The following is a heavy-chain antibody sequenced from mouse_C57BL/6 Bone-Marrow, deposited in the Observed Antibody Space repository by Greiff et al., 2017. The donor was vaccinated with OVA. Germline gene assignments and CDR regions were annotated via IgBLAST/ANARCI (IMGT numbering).Heavy chain of an antibody. D-gene: IGHD4-1*01. CDR1: GYTFTSYW. Sequence: QVQLQQPGAELVKPGASVKLSCKASGYTFTSYWMHWVKQSPGQGLEWIGMIHPNSGSTNYNEKFKSKATLTVDKSSSTAYMQLSSLTSEDSAVYYCSSGTKYYYAMDYWGQGTSVTVSS. J-gene: IGHJ4*01. CDR3: SSGTKYYYAMDY. V-gene: IGHV1-64*01. CDR2: IHPNSGST.